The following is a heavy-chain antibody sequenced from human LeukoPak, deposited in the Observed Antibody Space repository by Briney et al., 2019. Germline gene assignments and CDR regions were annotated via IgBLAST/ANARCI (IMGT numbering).Heavy chain of an antibody. D-gene: IGHD3-22*01. CDR3: ARAPNSSDYSAGYWYFDL. Sequence: ASVKVSCKASGYTFTGYYMHWVRQAPGQGLEWMGWINPNSGGTNYAQKFQGRVTMTRDTSISTAYMELSRLRSDDTAVYYCARAPNSSDYSAGYWYFDLWGRGTLVTVSS. CDR1: GYTFTGYY. CDR2: INPNSGGT. J-gene: IGHJ2*01. V-gene: IGHV1-2*02.